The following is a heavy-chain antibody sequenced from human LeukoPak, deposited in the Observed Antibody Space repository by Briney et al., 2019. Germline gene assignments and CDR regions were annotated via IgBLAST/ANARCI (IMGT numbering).Heavy chain of an antibody. J-gene: IGHJ4*02. D-gene: IGHD3-10*01. Sequence: PGGSLRLSCAASGFTFSGYAMRWVRQAPGKGLEWVAVISYDGSIEYYADSVKGRFTISRDNSNDTLYLHMNSLRAEDTAVYYCARETKNGEFDCWGQGTLVTVSS. CDR2: ISYDGSIE. CDR3: ARETKNGEFDC. CDR1: GFTFSGYA. V-gene: IGHV3-30-3*01.